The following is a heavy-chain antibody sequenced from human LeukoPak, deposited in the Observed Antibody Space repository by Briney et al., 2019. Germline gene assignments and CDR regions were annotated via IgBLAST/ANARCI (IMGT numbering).Heavy chain of an antibody. CDR2: ISSSSSYI. D-gene: IGHD6-13*01. CDR3: ASGGSSSSYY. J-gene: IGHJ4*02. CDR1: GFTVSSNY. V-gene: IGHV3-21*01. Sequence: GGSLRLSCAASGFTVSSNYMSWVRQAPGKGLEWVSSISSSSSYIYYADSVKGRFTISRDNAKNSLYLQMNSLRAEDTAVYYCASGGSSSSYYWGQGTLVTVSS.